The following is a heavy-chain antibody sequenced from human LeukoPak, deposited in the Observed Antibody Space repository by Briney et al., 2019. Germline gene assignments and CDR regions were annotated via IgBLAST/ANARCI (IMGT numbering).Heavy chain of an antibody. CDR1: GGSFSGYY. Sequence: SETLSLTCAVYGGSFSGYYWSWIRQPPGKGLEWIGEINHSGSTNYNPSLKSRVTISVDTSKNQFCLKLSSVTAADTAVYYCAREDYDYVWGSYRYPNWFDPWGQGTLVTVSS. CDR3: AREDYDYVWGSYRYPNWFDP. V-gene: IGHV4-34*01. J-gene: IGHJ5*02. D-gene: IGHD3-16*02. CDR2: INHSGST.